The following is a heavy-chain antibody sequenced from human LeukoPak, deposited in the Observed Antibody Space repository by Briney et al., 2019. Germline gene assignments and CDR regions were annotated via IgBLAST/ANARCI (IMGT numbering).Heavy chain of an antibody. Sequence: GGTLRLSCAASGFTFSSYGMSWVRQAPGKGLEWVSAISGSGCSTYYADSVKGRFTISRDNSKNTAYLQMNSLKTEDTAVYYCTTLTHYYDSSRQKVYFDYWGQGTLVTVSS. CDR1: GFTFSSYG. CDR3: TTLTHYYDSSRQKVYFDY. J-gene: IGHJ4*02. V-gene: IGHV3-23*01. CDR2: ISGSGCST. D-gene: IGHD3-22*01.